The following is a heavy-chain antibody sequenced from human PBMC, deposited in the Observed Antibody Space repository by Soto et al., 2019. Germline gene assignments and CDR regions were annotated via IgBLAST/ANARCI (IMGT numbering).Heavy chain of an antibody. CDR2: VFYSGTT. CDR1: GDSFSSGGYY. V-gene: IGHV4-31*03. Sequence: QVLQQESGPGLVKPSQTLSLTCTVSGDSFSSGGYYWSWIRQHPGKGLEWMGYVFYSGTTYYSPSLKSRVSISVDTSKNQFSLSLSSVTAADTAVYYCARTTTYYDYIWGSYRPKDFDFWGQGTLVTVSS. CDR3: ARTTTYYDYIWGSYRPKDFDF. D-gene: IGHD3-16*02. J-gene: IGHJ4*02.